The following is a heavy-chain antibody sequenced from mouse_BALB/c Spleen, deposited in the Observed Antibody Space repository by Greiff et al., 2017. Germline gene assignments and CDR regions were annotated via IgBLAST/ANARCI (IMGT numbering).Heavy chain of an antibody. CDR1: GFTFSSYA. CDR3: AREDYAWFAY. J-gene: IGHJ3*01. V-gene: IGHV5-6-5*01. D-gene: IGHD2-4*01. Sequence: EVKLVESGGGLVKPGGSLKLSCAASGFTFSSYAMSWVRQTPEKRLEWVASISSGGSTYYPDSVKGRFTISRDNARNILYLQMSSLRSEDTAMYYCAREDYAWFAYWGQGTLVTVSA. CDR2: ISSGGST.